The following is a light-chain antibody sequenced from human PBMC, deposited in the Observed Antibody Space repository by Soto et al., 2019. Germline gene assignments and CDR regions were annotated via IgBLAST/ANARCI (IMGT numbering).Light chain of an antibody. V-gene: IGKV1-39*01. J-gene: IGKJ3*01. Sequence: DIQMTQSPSPLSASVGDRVDITCRTSQSVSSYLNWYQAKPGKAPKLLIYETSNLESGVPSRFSGSGSGTDFTLTISSLQPEDYATYYCQQSYSTPPFTFGPGTRVDI. CDR1: QSVSSY. CDR2: ETS. CDR3: QQSYSTPPFT.